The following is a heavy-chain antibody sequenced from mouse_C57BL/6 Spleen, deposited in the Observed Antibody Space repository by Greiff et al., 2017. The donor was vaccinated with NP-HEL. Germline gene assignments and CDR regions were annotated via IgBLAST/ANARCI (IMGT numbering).Heavy chain of an antibody. Sequence: QVQLQQSGAELVKPGASVKISCKASGYAFTSYWMNWVKQRPGQGLEWIGQIYPGDGDTNYNEKFKGKATLTADKSSSTASMQLSSLTSEDSAVYFCASYYDYDVRYFDVWGTGTTVTVSS. V-gene: IGHV1-80*01. CDR3: ASYYDYDVRYFDV. CDR2: IYPGDGDT. D-gene: IGHD2-4*01. CDR1: GYAFTSYW. J-gene: IGHJ1*03.